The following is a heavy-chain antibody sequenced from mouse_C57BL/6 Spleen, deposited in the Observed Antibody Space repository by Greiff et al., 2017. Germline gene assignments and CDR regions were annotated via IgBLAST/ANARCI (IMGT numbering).Heavy chain of an antibody. CDR2: ISSGGSYT. CDR3: ARHDDYDAWFAY. Sequence: EVQRVESGGDLVKPGGSLKLSCAASGFTFSSYGMSWVRQTPDKRLEWVATISSGGSYTSYPDSVKGRFTISRDNAKNTLYLQMSSLKSEDTAMYYCARHDDYDAWFAYWGQGTLVTVSA. V-gene: IGHV5-6*01. D-gene: IGHD2-4*01. CDR1: GFTFSSYG. J-gene: IGHJ3*01.